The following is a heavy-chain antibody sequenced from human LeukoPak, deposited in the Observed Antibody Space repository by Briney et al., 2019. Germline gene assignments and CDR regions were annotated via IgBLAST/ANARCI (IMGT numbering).Heavy chain of an antibody. J-gene: IGHJ4*02. CDR3: ARDTGSYYFDY. V-gene: IGHV4-39*07. CDR2: IYYRGST. Sequence: PSETLSLTCTVSRGSISSSSYYWAWIRQPPGKGLEWIGSIYYRGSTYYNPSLKSRLTISVDMSKNQFSLKLSSLTAADTAVYYCARDTGSYYFDYWGQGTLVTVSS. CDR1: RGSISSSSYY. D-gene: IGHD1-26*01.